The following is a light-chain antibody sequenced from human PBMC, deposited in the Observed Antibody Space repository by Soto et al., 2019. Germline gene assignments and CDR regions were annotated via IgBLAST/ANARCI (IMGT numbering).Light chain of an antibody. CDR3: QQYSSSWYT. J-gene: IGKJ2*01. CDR1: QSVSSNS. Sequence: EVVLTQSPGTLSLSPGERATLSCRASQSVSSNSLVWYQQKLGQAPRLLIYGASNRATGIPDRFSASGSGTDFTLTISRLEPEDFAMYYCQQYSSSWYTLWPGDQGRGQT. V-gene: IGKV3-20*01. CDR2: GAS.